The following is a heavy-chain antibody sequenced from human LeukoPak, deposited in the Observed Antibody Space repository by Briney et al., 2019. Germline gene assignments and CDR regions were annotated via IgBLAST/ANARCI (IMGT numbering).Heavy chain of an antibody. CDR1: GYTFTSNY. CDR3: ARRGSCISTSCSLDY. CDR2: INPSGGST. J-gene: IGHJ4*02. V-gene: IGHV1-46*01. D-gene: IGHD2-2*01. Sequence: ASVKVSCKASGYTFTSNYIHWVRQAPGQGLEWMGIINPSGGSTSYAQKFQDRVTMTGDTSTNTVYMELSSLRAEDTAVYYCARRGSCISTSCSLDYWGQGTLVTVSS.